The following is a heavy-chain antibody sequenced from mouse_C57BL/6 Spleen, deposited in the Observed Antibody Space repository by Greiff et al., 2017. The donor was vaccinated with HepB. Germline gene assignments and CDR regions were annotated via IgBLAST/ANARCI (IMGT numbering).Heavy chain of an antibody. CDR2: IYPGDGDT. CDR3: ARDYDDDDGYFDY. Sequence: QVQLQQSGPELVKPGASVKISCKASGYAFSSSWMNWVKQRPGKGLEWIGRIYPGDGDTNYNGKFKGKATLTADKSSSRAYMQLSSLTSEDSAVYFCARDYDDDDGYFDYWGQGTTLTVSS. V-gene: IGHV1-82*01. J-gene: IGHJ2*01. D-gene: IGHD2-4*01. CDR1: GYAFSSSW.